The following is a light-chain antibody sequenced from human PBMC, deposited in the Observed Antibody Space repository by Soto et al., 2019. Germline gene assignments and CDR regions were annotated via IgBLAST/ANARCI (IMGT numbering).Light chain of an antibody. Sequence: DIQMTQSPSPLSASVGDRVTITCRASQSVTSWLAWYQHKPGKAPRRLIYKASTLESGVPSRFSGSGSGTEFTLTISSLQPDDFATYYCQHYIDFPRTFGQGTKVDIK. CDR2: KAS. CDR3: QHYIDFPRT. CDR1: QSVTSW. V-gene: IGKV1-5*03. J-gene: IGKJ1*01.